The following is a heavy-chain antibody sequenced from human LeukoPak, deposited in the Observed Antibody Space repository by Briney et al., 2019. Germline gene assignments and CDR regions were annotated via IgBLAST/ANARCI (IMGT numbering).Heavy chain of an antibody. V-gene: IGHV1-2*06. D-gene: IGHD6-13*01. J-gene: IGHJ4*02. Sequence: ASVKVSCKACGYSFTGYYMYWVRQAPGQGLEWMGRINPNSGGTNYAQKFQGRVTMTRDTSISTAYMELSRLRSDDTAVYYCARGRSSWYDLDYWGQGTLVTVSS. CDR3: ARGRSSWYDLDY. CDR1: GYSFTGYY. CDR2: INPNSGGT.